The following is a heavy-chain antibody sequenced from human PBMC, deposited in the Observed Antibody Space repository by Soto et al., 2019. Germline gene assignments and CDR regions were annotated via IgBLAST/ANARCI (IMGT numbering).Heavy chain of an antibody. Sequence: PGESLKISCKGSGYSSTSYWIGWVRQMPGKGLEWMGIIYPGDSDTRYSPSFQGQVTISADKSISTAYLQWSSLKASDTAMYYCARNSGSGWYLPDNVNSYYYGMDVWGQGTTVTVSS. D-gene: IGHD6-19*01. V-gene: IGHV5-51*01. CDR1: GYSSTSYW. CDR2: IYPGDSDT. J-gene: IGHJ6*02. CDR3: ARNSGSGWYLPDNVNSYYYGMDV.